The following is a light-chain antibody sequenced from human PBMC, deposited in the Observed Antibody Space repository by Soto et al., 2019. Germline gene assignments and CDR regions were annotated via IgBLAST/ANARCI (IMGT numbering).Light chain of an antibody. Sequence: QSVLTQPPSVSGAPGQRVTISCTGSSSNIGAGYDVHWYQQLPGTAPKLLIYCYTNRPSGVPDRFSGSKSGTSASLAITGLQAEDEADYYCQSYDSTLSGFYVFGTGTKLTVL. CDR1: SSNIGAGYD. J-gene: IGLJ1*01. CDR3: QSYDSTLSGFYV. V-gene: IGLV1-40*01. CDR2: CYT.